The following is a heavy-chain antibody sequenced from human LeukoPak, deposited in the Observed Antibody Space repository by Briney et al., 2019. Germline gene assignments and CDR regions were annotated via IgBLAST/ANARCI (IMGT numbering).Heavy chain of an antibody. CDR1: GGSIATSSYY. D-gene: IGHD2-2*01. Sequence: SETLSLTCPVSGGSIATSSYYWSWIRQPPGKGLEWIGYIYYSGSTNYNPSLKSRVTISVDTSKNQFSLKLSSVTAADTAVYYCARDRGATMPFPMYNWFDPWGQGTLVTVSS. CDR3: ARDRGATMPFPMYNWFDP. V-gene: IGHV4-61*01. CDR2: IYYSGST. J-gene: IGHJ5*02.